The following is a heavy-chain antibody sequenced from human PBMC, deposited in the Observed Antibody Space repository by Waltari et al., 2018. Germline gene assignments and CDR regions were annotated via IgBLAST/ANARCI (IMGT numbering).Heavy chain of an antibody. Sequence: QVQLQESGPGLVKPSETLSLTCTVSGGSISSYYWSWIRQPPGKGLEWIGYIYYSGSTNYNPSLKSRVTISVDTSKNQFSLKLSSVTAADTAVYYCARRKGYFDYWGQGTLVTVSS. CDR1: GGSISSYY. CDR3: ARRKGYFDY. V-gene: IGHV4-59*12. CDR2: IYYSGST. J-gene: IGHJ4*02.